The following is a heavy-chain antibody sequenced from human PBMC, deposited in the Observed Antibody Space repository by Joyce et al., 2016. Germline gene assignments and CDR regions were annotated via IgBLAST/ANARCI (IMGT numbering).Heavy chain of an antibody. J-gene: IGHJ4*02. CDR2: IWYDGSKK. CDR1: GFTFSSYG. CDR3: ARDPCGGDCYSFDY. Sequence: QVQLVESGGGVVQPGRSLRLHCAASGFTFSSYGMYWVRQAAGKGLEWVAVIWYDGSKKDYADSVKGRFTISRDNSKRTLYLQMNSLRAEDTAVYYCARDPCGGDCYSFDYWGQGTLVTVSS. V-gene: IGHV3-33*01. D-gene: IGHD2-21*02.